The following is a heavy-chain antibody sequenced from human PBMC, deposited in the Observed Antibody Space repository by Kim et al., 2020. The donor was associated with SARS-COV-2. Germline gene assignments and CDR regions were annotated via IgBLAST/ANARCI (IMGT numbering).Heavy chain of an antibody. CDR3: ARHVAYSYGYGGIDY. CDR1: GGSISSYY. J-gene: IGHJ4*02. D-gene: IGHD5-18*01. Sequence: SETLSLTCTVSGGSISSYYWSWIRQPPGKGLEWIGYIYYSGSTNYNPSLKSRVTISVDTSKNQFSLKLSSVTAADTAVYYCARHVAYSYGYGGIDYWGQGTLVTVSS. CDR2: IYYSGST. V-gene: IGHV4-59*08.